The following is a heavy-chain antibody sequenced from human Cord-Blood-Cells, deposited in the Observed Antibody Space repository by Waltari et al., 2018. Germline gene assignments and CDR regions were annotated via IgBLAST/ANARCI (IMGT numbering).Heavy chain of an antibody. CDR1: GGSFSGYY. V-gene: IGHV4-34*01. CDR3: ASGSYYYYYGMDV. J-gene: IGHJ6*02. Sequence: QVQLQQWGAGLLKPSETLSLTCAVYGGSFSGYYWSWIHQPPGKGLGGIGEINHSGSTNYNPSLKSRVTISVDTSKNQFSLKLSSVTAADTAVYYCASGSYYYYYGMDVWGQGTTVTVSS. CDR2: INHSGST.